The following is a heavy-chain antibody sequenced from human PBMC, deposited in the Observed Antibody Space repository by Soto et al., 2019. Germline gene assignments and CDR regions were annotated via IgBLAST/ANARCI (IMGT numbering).Heavy chain of an antibody. Sequence: EVQLLESGGGLVQPGGSLRLSCAASGFTFSNYAMSWVRQAPGKGLEWVSTISTSGGSTYSADSVKGRFTISRDNSKNTLYLQMISLRAEDTAVYYCARDGLGAYTYGSYYFAYWGQGTLVTVSS. V-gene: IGHV3-23*01. D-gene: IGHD5-18*01. CDR1: GFTFSNYA. J-gene: IGHJ4*02. CDR3: ARDGLGAYTYGSYYFAY. CDR2: ISTSGGST.